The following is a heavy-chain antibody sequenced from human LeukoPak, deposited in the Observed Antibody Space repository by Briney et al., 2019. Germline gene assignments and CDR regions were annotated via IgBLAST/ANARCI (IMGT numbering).Heavy chain of an antibody. J-gene: IGHJ6*03. CDR2: ISSDGSNK. V-gene: IGHV3-30*01. Sequence: PGRSLRLSCAASGFTFSDYAMHWGRQAPGKGQERVAVISSDGSNKYYADSVKGRFTISRDNSKNTLYLQMNSLRAEDTAVYYCARDVTAARLADYYMDVWGKGTTVTVSS. CDR3: ARDVTAARLADYYMDV. D-gene: IGHD6-6*01. CDR1: GFTFSDYA.